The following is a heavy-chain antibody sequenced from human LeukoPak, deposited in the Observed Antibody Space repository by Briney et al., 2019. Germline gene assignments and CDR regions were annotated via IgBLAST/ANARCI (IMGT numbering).Heavy chain of an antibody. CDR2: IYYSGST. Sequence: SQTLSLTCTFSGGSISSGGYYWRWIRQQPGKGLEWIGYIYYSGSTYYNPSLKSRVTISVDTSKNQFSLKLSSVTAADTAVYYCARDYGDYPADPFDLGGQGTMVTVSS. V-gene: IGHV4-31*03. J-gene: IGHJ3*01. CDR1: GGSISSGGYY. D-gene: IGHD4-17*01. CDR3: ARDYGDYPADPFDL.